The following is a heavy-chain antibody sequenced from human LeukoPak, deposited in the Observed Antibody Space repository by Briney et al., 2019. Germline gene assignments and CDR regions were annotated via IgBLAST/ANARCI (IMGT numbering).Heavy chain of an antibody. CDR3: ARDRPSGWYLQYYFNY. CDR2: IEPDGSEK. J-gene: IGHJ4*02. CDR1: GFTFSNYW. D-gene: IGHD6-19*01. Sequence: GGSLRLSCVVSGFTFSNYWMSWVRQAPGKGLEWVANIEPDGSEKNYVDSVKGRFTISRDNAKNSLYLQMNSLRAEDTAVYYCARDRPSGWYLQYYFNYWGQGNLVTVSS. V-gene: IGHV3-7*04.